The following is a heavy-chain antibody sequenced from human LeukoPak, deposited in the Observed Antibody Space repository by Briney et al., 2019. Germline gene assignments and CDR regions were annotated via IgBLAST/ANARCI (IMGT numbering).Heavy chain of an antibody. CDR3: ARGAFAAAGTFDP. CDR1: GFTFSSYG. CDR2: IWYDGSNK. D-gene: IGHD6-13*01. V-gene: IGHV3-33*01. J-gene: IGHJ5*02. Sequence: GGSLRLSCAASGFTFSSYGMHWVRQAPGKGLEWVAIIWYDGSNKYYADSVKGRFTISRDNSKNTVYLQMNSLRAEGTAVYFCARGAFAAAGTFDPWGQGTLVTVSS.